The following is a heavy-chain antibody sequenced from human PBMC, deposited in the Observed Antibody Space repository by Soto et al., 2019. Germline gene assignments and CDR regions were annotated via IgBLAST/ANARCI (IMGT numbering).Heavy chain of an antibody. J-gene: IGHJ6*02. CDR1: GFTLTKYA. CDR2: IRGNSGTT. CDR3: AKWGLITPIPDGHV. Sequence: EMNLLESGGGLVQPGGSLRLSCAASGFTLTKYAMSWVRKAPGKGLEWVSTIRGNSGTTYYSDSVRGRFTISRDSSRNTVYLHLTNLGADDTAVYYCAKWGLITPIPDGHVWGQGTKVTVSS. D-gene: IGHD1-20*01. V-gene: IGHV3-23*01.